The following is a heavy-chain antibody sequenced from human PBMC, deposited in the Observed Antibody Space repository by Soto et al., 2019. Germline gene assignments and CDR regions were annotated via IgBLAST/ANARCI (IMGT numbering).Heavy chain of an antibody. CDR1: GFTFSRYA. CDR2: ISGSGGST. D-gene: IGHD4-17*01. Sequence: GGSLRLSCAASGFTFSRYAMSWVRQAPGKGLEWVSAISGSGGSTYYADSVKGRFTISRDNSKNTLYLQMNSLRAEDTVVYYCAKDLDYGDFEYFKHWGQGTLVTVSS. J-gene: IGHJ1*01. CDR3: AKDLDYGDFEYFKH. V-gene: IGHV3-23*01.